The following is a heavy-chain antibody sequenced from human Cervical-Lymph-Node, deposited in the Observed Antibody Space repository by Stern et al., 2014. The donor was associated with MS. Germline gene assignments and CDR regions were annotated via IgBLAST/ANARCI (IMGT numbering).Heavy chain of an antibody. CDR3: ATDGEMTTIGLQY. J-gene: IGHJ4*02. V-gene: IGHV1-69*06. CDR1: GGTFITHA. CDR2: IIPLFGSA. D-gene: IGHD5-24*01. Sequence: QVQLVQSGAEVRKPGSSVRVSCKASGGTFITHAFNWVRQAPGQGLEWMGGIIPLFGSAHYAQQFQGRVTLVADRSTSTAYMELTNLRSEDTAVYYCATDGEMTTIGLQYWGQGTLVTVSS.